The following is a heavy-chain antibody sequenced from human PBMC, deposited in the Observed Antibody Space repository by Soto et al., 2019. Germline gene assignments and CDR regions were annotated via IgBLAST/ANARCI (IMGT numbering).Heavy chain of an antibody. CDR1: GGTFSKDA. Sequence: QVQLVQSGAEVKRPGSSVTVSCKASGGTFSKDAISWVRQAPGQGLEWMGGIILKFGTAKYAQNLQGRLTITADTSPGTVFMELGSLRSEDTAVYYCETDYCSTTACHSRAGPLFGYWGQGTLVIVSS. V-gene: IGHV1-69*06. CDR2: IILKFGTA. D-gene: IGHD2-2*01. CDR3: ETDYCSTTACHSRAGPLFGY. J-gene: IGHJ4*02.